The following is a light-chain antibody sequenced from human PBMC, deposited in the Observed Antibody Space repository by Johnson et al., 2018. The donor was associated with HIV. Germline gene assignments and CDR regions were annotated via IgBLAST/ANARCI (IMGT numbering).Light chain of an antibody. CDR3: GTWDGSLSAGAV. J-gene: IGLJ1*01. V-gene: IGLV1-51*01. CDR2: DNN. Sequence: QSVLTQPPSVSAAPGQKVTISCSGSSSNIGSNYVSWYQQLPGTAPKLLIYDNNKRPSGIPDRFSGSKSGTSATLGITGLQTGDEANYCGTWDGSLSAGAVFGTGTKVTVL. CDR1: SSNIGSNY.